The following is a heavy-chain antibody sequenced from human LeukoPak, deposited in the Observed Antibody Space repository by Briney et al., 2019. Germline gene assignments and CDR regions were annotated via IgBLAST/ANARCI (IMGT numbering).Heavy chain of an antibody. D-gene: IGHD3-22*01. Sequence: GGSLRLSCAASGFTFSDYYMSWIRQAPGKGLEWVSYISSSGSTIYYADSVKGRFTISKDNSKNTVYLQMNNLRAEDTAVYFCVKDSSGYYKNWGQGILVTVSS. J-gene: IGHJ4*02. CDR1: GFTFSDYY. CDR2: ISSSGSTI. CDR3: VKDSSGYYKN. V-gene: IGHV3-11*04.